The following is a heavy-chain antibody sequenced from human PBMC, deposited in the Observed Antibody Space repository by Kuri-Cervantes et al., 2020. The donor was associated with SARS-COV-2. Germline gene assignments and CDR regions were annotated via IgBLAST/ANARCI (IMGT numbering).Heavy chain of an antibody. V-gene: IGHV3-21*01. CDR2: ISSSSSYI. CDR1: GFTFSSYA. Sequence: GGSLRLSCAAPGFTFSSYAMSWVRQAPGKGLEWVSSISSSSSYIYYADSVKGRFTISRDNAENSLYLQMNSLRAEDTAVYYCARDKGLGYPFDYWGQGTLVTVSS. D-gene: IGHD5-18*01. CDR3: ARDKGLGYPFDY. J-gene: IGHJ4*02.